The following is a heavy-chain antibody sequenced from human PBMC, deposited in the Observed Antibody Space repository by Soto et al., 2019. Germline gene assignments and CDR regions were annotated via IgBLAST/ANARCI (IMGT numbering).Heavy chain of an antibody. V-gene: IGHV3-48*02. J-gene: IGHJ6*02. CDR2: ISSSSRTI. CDR3: ARDDRGVPGISGVVGPTTLYYGMDV. Sequence: EVQLVESGGGLVPPGGSLRLSCTASGFTFNTLSMNWVRQAPGKGLVWISYISSSSRTIYYTDSVKGRFTISRDNVKNSLYLEMNSLKDEDTAIYYCARDDRGVPGISGVVGPTTLYYGMDVWGQGTTVIVSS. CDR1: GFTFNTLS. D-gene: IGHD1-26*01.